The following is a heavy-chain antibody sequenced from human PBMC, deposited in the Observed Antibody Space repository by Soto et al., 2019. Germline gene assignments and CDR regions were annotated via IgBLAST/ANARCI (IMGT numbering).Heavy chain of an antibody. V-gene: IGHV3-30*18. Sequence: QVQLVESGGGVVQPGRSLRLSCAASGFTFSSFGMHWVRQAPGKGLEWVALISYDGSDEYYRDSVKGRFTISRDNSKNTLFLQVNSLTPQETAVYYCAKDTSSVVSASSSDSWGQGALVTVSS. CDR1: GFTFSSFG. J-gene: IGHJ4*02. CDR3: AKDTSSVVSASSSDS. D-gene: IGHD2-2*01. CDR2: ISYDGSDE.